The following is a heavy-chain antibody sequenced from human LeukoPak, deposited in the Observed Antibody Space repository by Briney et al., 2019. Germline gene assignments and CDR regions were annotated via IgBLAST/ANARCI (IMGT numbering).Heavy chain of an antibody. D-gene: IGHD6-6*01. CDR3: AKDGGSSSADY. V-gene: IGHV3-9*01. CDR1: GFTFDDYA. Sequence: PGGSLRLSCAASGFTFDDYAMHWVRQAPGKGLEWVSGISWNSGSIGYADSVKGRFTISRDNAKNSLYLQMNSLRAEDTALYYCAKDGGSSSADYWGQGTLVTVSS. J-gene: IGHJ4*02. CDR2: ISWNSGSI.